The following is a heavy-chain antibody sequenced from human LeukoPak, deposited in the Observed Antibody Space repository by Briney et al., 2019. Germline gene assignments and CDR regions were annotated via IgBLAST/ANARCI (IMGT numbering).Heavy chain of an antibody. CDR1: GESFSGYY. CDR3: AGIAAGFNWFDP. J-gene: IGHJ5*02. CDR2: INHSGST. V-gene: IGHV4-34*01. Sequence: SETLSLTCAVYGESFSGYYWSWLRQPPGKELEWIGEINHSGSTNYNPSLKSRVTISVDTSKNQFSLKLSSVTAADTAVYYCAGIAAGFNWFDPWGQGTLVTVSS. D-gene: IGHD6-13*01.